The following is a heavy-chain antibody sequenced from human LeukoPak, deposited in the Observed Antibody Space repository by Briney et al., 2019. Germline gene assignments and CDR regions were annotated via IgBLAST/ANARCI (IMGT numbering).Heavy chain of an antibody. D-gene: IGHD3-16*01. J-gene: IGHJ5*02. V-gene: IGHV4-61*02. Sequence: PLETLSLTCTVSGGSISSGSYYWSWIRQPAGKGLEWIGRIYTSGSTNYNPSLKSRVTMSVDTSKNQFSLKLSSVTAADTAVYYCARDRGRGSRSHWFDPWGQGTLVTVSS. CDR2: IYTSGST. CDR3: ARDRGRGSRSHWFDP. CDR1: GGSISSGSYY.